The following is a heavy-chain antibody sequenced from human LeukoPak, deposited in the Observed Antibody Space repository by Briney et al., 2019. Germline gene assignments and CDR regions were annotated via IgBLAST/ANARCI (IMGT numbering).Heavy chain of an antibody. D-gene: IGHD3-10*01. V-gene: IGHV4-59*01. CDR1: GGSISGYY. CDR2: IYYSGST. CDR3: ARFQRPHTGIWFGESIRPPPFDN. J-gene: IGHJ4*02. Sequence: SETLSLTCAVSGGSISGYYWSWIRQPPGKGLEWIGYIYYSGSTKYNPSLKSGVTMSVDTSKNQFSLKRSPVTAADTAVYYCARFQRPHTGIWFGESIRPPPFDNWGQGTLVTVSS.